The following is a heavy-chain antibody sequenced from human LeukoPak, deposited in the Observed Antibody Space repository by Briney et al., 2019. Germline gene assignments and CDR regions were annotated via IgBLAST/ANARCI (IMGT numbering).Heavy chain of an antibody. CDR3: ARHAEPFLEWLWRNWFDP. J-gene: IGHJ5*02. CDR1: GGSISSSSYY. CDR2: IYYSGST. D-gene: IGHD3-3*01. V-gene: IGHV4-39*01. Sequence: SETLSLTCTVSGGSISSSSYYWGWIRQPPGKGLEWIGSIYYSGSTYYNPSLKSRVTISVDTSKNQFSLKLSSVTAADTAVYYCARHAEPFLEWLWRNWFDPWGQGTLVTVSS.